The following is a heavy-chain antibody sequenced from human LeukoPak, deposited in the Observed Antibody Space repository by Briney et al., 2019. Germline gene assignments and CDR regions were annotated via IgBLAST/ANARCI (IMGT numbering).Heavy chain of an antibody. Sequence: GGSLRLSCATSGFTFSSYATSWVRQAPGKGLEWVSAISGSGGSTYYADSVKGRFTISRDNSKNTLYLQMNSLRAEDTAVYYSAKRTGCSSTSCRFFDYWGQGTLVTVSS. CDR1: GFTFSSYA. CDR2: ISGSGGST. D-gene: IGHD2-2*01. J-gene: IGHJ4*02. V-gene: IGHV3-23*01. CDR3: AKRTGCSSTSCRFFDY.